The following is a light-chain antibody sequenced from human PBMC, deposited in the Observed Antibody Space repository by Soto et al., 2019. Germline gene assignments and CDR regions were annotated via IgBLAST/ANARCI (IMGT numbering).Light chain of an antibody. V-gene: IGLV1-47*01. CDR3: AAWDDSLSGVV. CDR2: RNN. J-gene: IGLJ2*01. Sequence: QSVLTQPPSASGTPGQRVPISCSGSSSNIGSNSVYWYQQLPGTAPKLLIYRNNERPSGVPDRFSGSKSGTSASLASSGLRSEDEADYYWAAWDDSLSGVVFGGGTKLTVL. CDR1: SSNIGSNS.